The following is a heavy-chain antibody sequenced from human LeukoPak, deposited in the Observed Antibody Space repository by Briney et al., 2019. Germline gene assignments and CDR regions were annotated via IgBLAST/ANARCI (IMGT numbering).Heavy chain of an antibody. D-gene: IGHD2-2*01. CDR2: IKRDGSEK. V-gene: IGHV3-7*05. Sequence: GGSLRLSCAASGFTLSNYWMSWVRQAPGKGLEWVANIKRDGSEKYYVDSVEGRFTISRDNAKNSLFLQLNSLRVEDTAVYYCARDYQGHFEYWGQGTLVTVSS. CDR3: ARDYQGHFEY. J-gene: IGHJ4*02. CDR1: GFTLSNYW.